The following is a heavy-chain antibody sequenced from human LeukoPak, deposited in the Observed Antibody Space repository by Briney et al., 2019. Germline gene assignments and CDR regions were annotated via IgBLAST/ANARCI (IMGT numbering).Heavy chain of an antibody. V-gene: IGHV4-34*01. CDR1: GGSFIGYY. Sequence: SETLSLTCAVYGGSFIGYYWSWIRQPPGKGLEWIGEINHSGSTNYNPSLKSRVTISVDTSKNQFSLKLSSVTAADTTVYYCARGRAEYYYDSSGYPRGSYYYYYMDVWGKGTAVTVSS. J-gene: IGHJ6*03. D-gene: IGHD3-22*01. CDR2: INHSGST. CDR3: ARGRAEYYYDSSGYPRGSYYYYYMDV.